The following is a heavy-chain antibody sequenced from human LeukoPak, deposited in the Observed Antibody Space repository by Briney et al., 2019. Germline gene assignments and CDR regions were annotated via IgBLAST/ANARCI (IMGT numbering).Heavy chain of an antibody. CDR3: ARGSPTDY. CDR2: IYYSGKT. J-gene: IGHJ4*02. CDR1: GGSMSSYY. V-gene: IGHV4-59*08. Sequence: SETLSLTCTVAGGSMSSYYWNWIRQPPGKGLEWIGYIYYSGKTYYNPSLKSRVTISVDTSKNQFSLKLSSVTAADTAVYFCARGSPTDYCGQGPLVTVSS.